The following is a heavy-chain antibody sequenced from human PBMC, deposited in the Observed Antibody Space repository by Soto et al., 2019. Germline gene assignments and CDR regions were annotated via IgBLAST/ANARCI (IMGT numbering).Heavy chain of an antibody. J-gene: IGHJ6*02. CDR1: GYTFTSYG. Sequence: ASVKVSCKASGYTFTSYGISWVRQAPGQGLEWMGWISAYNGNTNYAQKLQGRVTVTTDTSTSTAYMELRSLRSDDTAVYYCARVSLIYSSSSGDYYYGMDVWGQGTTVTVSS. CDR2: ISAYNGNT. CDR3: ARVSLIYSSSSGDYYYGMDV. V-gene: IGHV1-18*01. D-gene: IGHD6-6*01.